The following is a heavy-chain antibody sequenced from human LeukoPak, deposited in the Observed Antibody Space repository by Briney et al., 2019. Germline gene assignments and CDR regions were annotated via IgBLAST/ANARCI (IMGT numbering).Heavy chain of an antibody. V-gene: IGHV4-34*01. D-gene: IGHD1/OR15-1a*01. CDR3: ARATNK. J-gene: IGHJ4*02. CDR1: GFTFSSYA. CDR2: INHSGST. Sequence: GSLRLSCAASGFTFSSYAMSWVRQPPGKGLEWIGEINHSGSTNYNPSLKSRVTISVDTSKNQFSLKLSSVTAADTAVYYCARATNKWGQGTLVTVSS.